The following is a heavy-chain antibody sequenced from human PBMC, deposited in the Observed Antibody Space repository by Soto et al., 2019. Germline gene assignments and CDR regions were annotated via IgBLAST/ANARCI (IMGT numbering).Heavy chain of an antibody. D-gene: IGHD3-10*01. V-gene: IGHV4-31*03. CDR1: GGSISSGGYY. CDR3: ARSDYDGPRLPNYGMDV. J-gene: IGHJ6*02. CDR2: IYYSGST. Sequence: QVQLQESGPGLVKPSQTLSLTCTVSGGSISSGGYYWSWIRQHPGKGLEWIGYIYYSGSTYYNPSLTCRITIEVDTTKNQFVRKRSSVSDAVTAVYYCARSDYDGPRLPNYGMDVWGQGTTVTVSS.